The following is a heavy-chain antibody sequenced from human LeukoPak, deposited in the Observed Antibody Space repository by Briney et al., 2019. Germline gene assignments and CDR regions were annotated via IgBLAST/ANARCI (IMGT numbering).Heavy chain of an antibody. J-gene: IGHJ4*02. V-gene: IGHV3-30-3*01. CDR2: SSYDGSSK. CDR3: ARGKGSESGYDYFLDY. D-gene: IGHD5-12*01. Sequence: GGSLRLSCAASGFTFSSYAMHWVRQAPGKGLEWVTLSSYDGSSKYYADSVRGRFTISRDNSKNTLYLQMNSLRADDSAVYYCARGKGSESGYDYFLDYWGQGTLVTVSS. CDR1: GFTFSSYA.